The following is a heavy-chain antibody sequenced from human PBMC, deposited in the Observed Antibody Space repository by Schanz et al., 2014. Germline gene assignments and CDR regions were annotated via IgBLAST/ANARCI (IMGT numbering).Heavy chain of an antibody. Sequence: EVQLLESGGGLVQPGGSLRLSCAASGFTFSSYAMTWVRQAPGMGLEWISFINTGSNYINYADSVKGRFTISRDNTKNSLFLQLNSLRVEDTAVYYCAKTLFPGGTQTFGNWGRGTLXTVSS. CDR1: GFTFSSYA. D-gene: IGHD2-8*02. CDR3: AKTLFPGGTQTFGN. J-gene: IGHJ4*02. V-gene: IGHV3-48*04. CDR2: INTGSNYI.